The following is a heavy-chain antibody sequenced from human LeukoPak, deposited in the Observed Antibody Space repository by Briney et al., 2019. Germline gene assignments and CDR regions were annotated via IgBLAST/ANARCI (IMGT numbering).Heavy chain of an antibody. V-gene: IGHV4-30-4*01. CDR1: GGSISSGDYY. J-gene: IGHJ3*02. CDR3: AILTRDTAMVLDAFDI. Sequence: SSETLSLTCTVSGGSISSGDYYWSWIRQPPGKGLEWIGYIYYSGSTYYNPSLKSRVTISVDTSKNQFSLKLSSVTAADTAVYYCAILTRDTAMVLDAFDIWGQGTMVTVSS. D-gene: IGHD5-18*01. CDR2: IYYSGST.